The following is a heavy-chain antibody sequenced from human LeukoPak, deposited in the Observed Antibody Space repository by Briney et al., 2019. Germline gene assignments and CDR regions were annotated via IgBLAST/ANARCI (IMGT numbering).Heavy chain of an antibody. Sequence: GESLKISCKGSGYSFTSYWVGWVRQMPGKGLESPPTPPPGDSDTRYSPSFQGQVTISADKSISTAYLQWSSLKASDTAMYYCARHGQSTAMVTNWFDPWGQGTLVTVSS. V-gene: IGHV5-51*01. D-gene: IGHD5-18*01. CDR1: GYSFTSYW. J-gene: IGHJ5*02. CDR3: ARHGQSTAMVTNWFDP. CDR2: PPPGDSDT.